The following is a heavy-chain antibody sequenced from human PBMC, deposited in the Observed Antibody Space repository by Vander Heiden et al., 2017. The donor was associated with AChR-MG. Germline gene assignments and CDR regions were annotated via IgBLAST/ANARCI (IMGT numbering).Heavy chain of an antibody. D-gene: IGHD6-19*01. CDR3: ARDVSSGWYIGHFQD. Sequence: EVQLVESGGGLIQPGGSLIHSCSPPCFSVGTNYMSWVRQAPGKGLEWVSVIYANGATYYADSVKGRFTISRDSSRNTLYLQMNNLRDEDTAVYYCARDVSSGWYIGHFQDWGQGTLVTVSS. J-gene: IGHJ1*01. CDR2: IYANGAT. V-gene: IGHV3-53*01. CDR1: CFSVGTNY.